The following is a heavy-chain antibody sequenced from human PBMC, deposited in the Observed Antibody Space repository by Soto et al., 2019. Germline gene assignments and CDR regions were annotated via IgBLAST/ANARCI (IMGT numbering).Heavy chain of an antibody. V-gene: IGHV3-49*03. CDR1: GFTFSDYA. Sequence: SLRLSCTGSGFTFSDYAISWSRQAPGKGLEWVGVIRSKAYGETADYAASVKGRFTTLRDDSKSIAYLQMNSLQSEDTGVYYCTKYTYTSRYSYFGMDVWGHGTTVTVSS. CDR2: IRSKAYGETA. J-gene: IGHJ6*02. CDR3: TKYTYTSRYSYFGMDV. D-gene: IGHD2-2*01.